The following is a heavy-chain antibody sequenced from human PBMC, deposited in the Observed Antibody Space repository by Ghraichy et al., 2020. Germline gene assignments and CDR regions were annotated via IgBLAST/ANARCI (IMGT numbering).Heavy chain of an antibody. V-gene: IGHV4-59*01. CDR2: IYYSGST. D-gene: IGHD3-22*01. Sequence: SQTLSLTCTVSGTSISSYYWSWIRQPPGKGLEWIGYIYYSGSTNYNPSLKSRVTISVDTSKNQFSLKLSSVTAADTAVYYCARSLVYTMIVANHAFDIWGQGTMVTVSA. CDR3: ARSLVYTMIVANHAFDI. J-gene: IGHJ3*02. CDR1: GTSISSYY.